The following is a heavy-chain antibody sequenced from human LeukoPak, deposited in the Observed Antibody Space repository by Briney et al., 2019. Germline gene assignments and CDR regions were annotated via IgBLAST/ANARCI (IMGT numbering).Heavy chain of an antibody. D-gene: IGHD3-22*01. V-gene: IGHV1-69*05. Sequence: SVKVSCKASGGTFSSYAISWVRQAPGQGLEWMGGIIPIFGTANYAQKFQGRVTITTDESTSTAYMELSSLRSEDTAVYYCARDVDYHIPGWFDPWGQGTLVTVSS. CDR1: GGTFSSYA. J-gene: IGHJ5*02. CDR2: IIPIFGTA. CDR3: ARDVDYHIPGWFDP.